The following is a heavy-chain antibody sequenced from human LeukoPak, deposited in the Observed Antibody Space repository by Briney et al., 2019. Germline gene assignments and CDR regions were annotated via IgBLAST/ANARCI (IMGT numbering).Heavy chain of an antibody. J-gene: IGHJ5*02. CDR3: AKEPVTTFGLVRTQTTKRPHRFDP. D-gene: IGHD3-3*01. V-gene: IGHV1-46*01. CDR2: INPSGGST. Sequence: ASVKVSCKASGYTFTTYYMHWVRQAPGQGLEWMGIINPSGGSTNNAQKFQGRVTMTRDMSTSTVYMELSSLRSEDTAVYYCAKEPVTTFGLVRTQTTKRPHRFDPWGQGTLVTVSS. CDR1: GYTFTTYY.